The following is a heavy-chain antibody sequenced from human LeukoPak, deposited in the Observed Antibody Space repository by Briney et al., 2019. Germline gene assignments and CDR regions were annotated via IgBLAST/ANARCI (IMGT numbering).Heavy chain of an antibody. CDR2: IRRKDHGGTP. CDR3: ARDSNFELDY. V-gene: IGHV3-49*04. D-gene: IGHD3-9*01. CDR1: GFTFGDYA. J-gene: IGHJ4*02. Sequence: GGSLRLSCTTSGFTFGDYAMSWVRQAPGKGLEWVGFIRRKDHGGTPEHAASVKGRFTISRDDSKSIAYLQMNSLKTEDTPVYFCARDSNFELDYWGQGTQVTVSS.